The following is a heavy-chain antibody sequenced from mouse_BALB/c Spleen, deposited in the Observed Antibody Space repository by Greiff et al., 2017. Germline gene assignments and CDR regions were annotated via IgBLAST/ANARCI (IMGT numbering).Heavy chain of an antibody. CDR2: ISNGGGST. Sequence: EVHLVESGGGLVQPGGSLKLSCAASGFTFSSYTMSWVRQTPEKRLEWVAYISNGGGSTYYPDTVKGRFTISRDNAKNTLYLQMSSLKSEDTAMYYCARHRDDGYYDAMDYWGQGTSVTVSS. CDR1: GFTFSSYT. V-gene: IGHV5-12-2*01. CDR3: ARHRDDGYYDAMDY. J-gene: IGHJ4*01. D-gene: IGHD2-3*01.